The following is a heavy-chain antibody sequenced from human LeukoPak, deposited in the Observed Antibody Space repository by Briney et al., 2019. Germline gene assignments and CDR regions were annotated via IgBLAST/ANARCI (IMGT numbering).Heavy chain of an antibody. CDR2: MNPNSGNT. J-gene: IGHJ5*02. D-gene: IGHD6-6*01. CDR1: GYTSTSYD. V-gene: IGHV1-8*01. Sequence: ASVKVSCKASGYTSTSYDINWVRQATGQGLEWMGWMNPNSGNTGYAQKFQGRVTMTRNTSISTAYMELSSLRSEDTAVYYCARDIIAARRRKGGNWFDPWGQGTLVTVSS. CDR3: ARDIIAARRRKGGNWFDP.